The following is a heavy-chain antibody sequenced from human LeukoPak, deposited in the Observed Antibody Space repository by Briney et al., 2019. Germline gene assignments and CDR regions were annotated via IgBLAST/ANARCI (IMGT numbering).Heavy chain of an antibody. CDR3: AKIPSNGRVPAATYYFDY. V-gene: IGHV3-23*01. D-gene: IGHD2-2*01. CDR1: GFTFGSYA. J-gene: IGHJ4*02. CDR2: ISGSGGST. Sequence: PGGSLRLSCAASGFTFGSYAMSWVRQAPGKGLEWVSAISGSGGSTYYADSVKGRFTISRDNSKNTLYLQMNSLRAEDTAVYYCAKIPSNGRVPAATYYFDYWGQGTLVTVSS.